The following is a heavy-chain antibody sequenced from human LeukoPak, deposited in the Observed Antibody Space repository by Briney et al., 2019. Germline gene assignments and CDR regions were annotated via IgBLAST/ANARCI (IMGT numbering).Heavy chain of an antibody. V-gene: IGHV3-33*01. CDR2: IWYDGSNK. CDR3: ARSTHYYDSSGYSPDLRY. J-gene: IGHJ4*02. Sequence: GGSLRLSCAASGFTLSSHGMHWVRQAPGRGLEWVEVIWYDGSNKYYVDSVKGRLAISRDNSKNTLYLQMNSLRAEDKAVYYCARSTHYYDSSGYSPDLRYWGQGTLVTVSS. D-gene: IGHD3-22*01. CDR1: GFTLSSHG.